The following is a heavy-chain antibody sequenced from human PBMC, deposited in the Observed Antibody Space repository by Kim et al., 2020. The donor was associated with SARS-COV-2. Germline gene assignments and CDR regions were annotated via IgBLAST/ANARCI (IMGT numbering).Heavy chain of an antibody. CDR3: AKVGGLWLFVHCFDY. J-gene: IGHJ4*02. D-gene: IGHD3-10*01. V-gene: IGHV3-23*01. Sequence: DSVKCRFTTSRDISKNTLYLQMSSLRAEDTVVYYCAKVGGLWLFVHCFDYWCQGTLVTVYS.